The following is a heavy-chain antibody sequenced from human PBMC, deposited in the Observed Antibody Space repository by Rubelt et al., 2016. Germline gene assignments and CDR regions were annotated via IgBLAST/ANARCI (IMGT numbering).Heavy chain of an antibody. CDR1: SYS. V-gene: IGHV3-48*01. CDR3: ARDFDY. Sequence: SYSMNWVRQAPGKGPEWVSYISSSSSTIYYADSVKGRFTISRDNAKNSLYLQMNSLRAEDTAVYYCARDFDYWGQGTLVTVSS. J-gene: IGHJ4*02. CDR2: ISSSSSTI.